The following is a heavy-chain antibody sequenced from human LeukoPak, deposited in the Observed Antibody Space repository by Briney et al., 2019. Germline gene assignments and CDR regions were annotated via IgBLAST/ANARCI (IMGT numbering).Heavy chain of an antibody. D-gene: IGHD4-17*01. V-gene: IGHV1-2*02. J-gene: IGHJ4*02. CDR2: INPNSGGT. Sequence: ASVKISCKACGYTFTGYYMHWVRQAPGQGLEWMGWINPNSGGTNYAQKFQGRVTMTRDTSISTAYMELSRLRSDDTAVYYCAKDYGDSSTFDYWGQGTLVTVSS. CDR3: AKDYGDSSTFDY. CDR1: GYTFTGYY.